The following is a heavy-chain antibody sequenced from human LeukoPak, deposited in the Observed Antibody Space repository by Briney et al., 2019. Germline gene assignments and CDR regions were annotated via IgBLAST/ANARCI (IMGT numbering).Heavy chain of an antibody. CDR2: ISGSGGST. Sequence: GGSLRLSCAASGFTFSNAWMSWVRQAPGKGLEWVSAISGSGGSTYYADSVKGRFTISRDNSKNTLYLQMNSLRAEDTAVYYCAKGSLPHVVPAALVFDPWGQGTLVTVSS. D-gene: IGHD2-2*01. V-gene: IGHV3-23*01. CDR1: GFTFSNAW. CDR3: AKGSLPHVVPAALVFDP. J-gene: IGHJ5*02.